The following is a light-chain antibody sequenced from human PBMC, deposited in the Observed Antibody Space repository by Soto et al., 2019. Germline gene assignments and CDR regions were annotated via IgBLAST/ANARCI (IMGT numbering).Light chain of an antibody. V-gene: IGKV3-20*01. CDR3: QHFRA. Sequence: EVVLTQSPGTLSLSPGESATLSCRASQSVSSSYVAWYQQKRGQAPRLLMYGASSRATGIPDRFRGSGSGTDFTLTISRLEHEDFVLYYCQHFRAFGQGTRLEIK. J-gene: IGKJ5*01. CDR2: GAS. CDR1: QSVSSSY.